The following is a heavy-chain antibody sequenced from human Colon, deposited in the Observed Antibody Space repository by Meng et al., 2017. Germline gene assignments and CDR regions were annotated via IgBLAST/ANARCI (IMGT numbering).Heavy chain of an antibody. J-gene: IGHJ4*02. CDR1: GFSLSTGEMR. Sequence: SGPTLVKPTQTLTLTCTFSGFSLSTGEMRVRWIRQPPGKGLEWIGNFYYTGSTYYNPSLKSRVAISGDTSKNQFSLELRSVTAADTAVYYCVGGYSSSWYDYWGQGTLVTVSS. CDR2: FYYTGST. V-gene: IGHV4-30-4*01. D-gene: IGHD6-13*01. CDR3: VGGYSSSWYDY.